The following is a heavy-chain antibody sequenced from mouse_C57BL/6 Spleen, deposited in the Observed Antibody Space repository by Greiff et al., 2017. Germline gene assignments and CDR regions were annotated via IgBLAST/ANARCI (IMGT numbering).Heavy chain of an antibody. CDR1: GFTFSSYA. Sequence: DVMLVKSGEGLVKPGGSLKLSCAASGFTFSSYAMSWVRQTPEKRLEWVAYISSGGDYIYYADTVKGRFTISRDNARNTLYLQMSSLKSEDTAMYYCTRGHYDYAMDYWGQGTSVTVSS. V-gene: IGHV5-9-1*02. CDR2: ISSGGDYI. CDR3: TRGHYDYAMDY. D-gene: IGHD1-2*01. J-gene: IGHJ4*01.